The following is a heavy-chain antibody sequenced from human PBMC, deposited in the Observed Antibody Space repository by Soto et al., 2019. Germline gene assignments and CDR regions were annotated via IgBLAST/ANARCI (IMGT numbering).Heavy chain of an antibody. D-gene: IGHD2-21*02. CDR2: MYNTGST. CDR1: GGSISSYY. J-gene: IGHJ6*02. V-gene: IGHV4-59*01. Sequence: QVRLQESGPGLVKPSETLSLTCTVSGGSISSYYWSWIRQPPGKGLEWIGYMYNTGSTIYNPSLKRRVTISVDTSKNQLSLKLNSVTAADTAVYYCARDLWGYCGADCYPLDVWGQGTMVTVSS. CDR3: ARDLWGYCGADCYPLDV.